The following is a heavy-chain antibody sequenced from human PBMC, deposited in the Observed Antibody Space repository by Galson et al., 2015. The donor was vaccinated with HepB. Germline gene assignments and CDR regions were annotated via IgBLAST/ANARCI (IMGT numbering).Heavy chain of an antibody. Sequence: SLRLSCAASGFSFRSYSMNWVRQAPGKGLEWVSAISSSSIYIYQADSVKGRFTTPRDNAKNSLYLQMNSLRAEDTAVYYCARGKYDSGTDYYFDYWGQGTLVTVSS. J-gene: IGHJ4*02. V-gene: IGHV3-21*01. CDR2: ISSSSIYI. D-gene: IGHD3-22*01. CDR1: GFSFRSYS. CDR3: ARGKYDSGTDYYFDY.